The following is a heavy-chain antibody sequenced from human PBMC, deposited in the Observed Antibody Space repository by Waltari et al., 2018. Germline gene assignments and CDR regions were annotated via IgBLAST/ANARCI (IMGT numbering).Heavy chain of an antibody. J-gene: IGHJ3*01. V-gene: IGHV4-38-2*01. CDR3: VRPMYDSSDQGLAFDL. Sequence: QVQLQESGPGLARPSETLSLSCAVSGFPIKSGYYWALVRQPPGKGLEGIASVFRNRDKYYNPSLQSRVTISMDTSKNQISLQLTSVTAADTALYYCVRPMYDSSDQGLAFDLWGQGTMVTVSS. D-gene: IGHD3-22*01. CDR2: VFRNRDK. CDR1: GFPIKSGYY.